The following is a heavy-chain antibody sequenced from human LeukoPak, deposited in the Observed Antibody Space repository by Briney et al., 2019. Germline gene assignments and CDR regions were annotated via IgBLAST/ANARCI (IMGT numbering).Heavy chain of an antibody. V-gene: IGHV1-69*04. J-gene: IGHJ6*02. CDR3: ARAGVVVHGMDV. Sequence: GASVKVSCKASGGTFSSYAISWVRQAPGQGLEWMGRIIPILGIANYAQKFQGRVTITADKSTSTAYMELSSLRSEDTAVYYCARAGVVVHGMDVWGQGTTVTVSS. CDR2: IIPILGIA. CDR1: GGTFSSYA. D-gene: IGHD2-2*01.